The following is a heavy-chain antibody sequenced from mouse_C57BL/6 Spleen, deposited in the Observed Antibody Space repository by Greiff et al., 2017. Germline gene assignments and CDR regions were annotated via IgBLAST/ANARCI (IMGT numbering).Heavy chain of an antibody. CDR1: GFNIKDDY. J-gene: IGHJ4*01. CDR2: IDPENGDT. V-gene: IGHV14-4*01. D-gene: IGHD1-1*01. CDR3: TTQARTTGVADY. Sequence: EVQLQQSGAELVRPGASVKLSCTASGFNIKDDYMHWVKQRPEQGLEWIGWIDPENGDTESASKLQGKDTITADTSSNTAYLQLSSLTSADTAGYYTTTQARTTGVADYWCQGTPVTVSS.